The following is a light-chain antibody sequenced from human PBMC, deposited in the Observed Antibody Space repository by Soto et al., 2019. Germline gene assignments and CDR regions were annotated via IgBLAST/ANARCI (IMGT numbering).Light chain of an antibody. CDR1: QSVSRY. Sequence: EIVLTQSPATLSLSPGERATLSCRASQSVSRYLAWYQQKPGQAPRLLIYDASNRATGIPARFSGSGFGTDFTLTISSLEPEDFAVYYCQQRGNWPLYTFGQGTRLEIK. J-gene: IGKJ2*01. CDR2: DAS. CDR3: QQRGNWPLYT. V-gene: IGKV3-11*01.